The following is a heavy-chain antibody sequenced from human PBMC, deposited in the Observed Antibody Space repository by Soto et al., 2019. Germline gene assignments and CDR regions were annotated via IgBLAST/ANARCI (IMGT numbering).Heavy chain of an antibody. J-gene: IGHJ3*02. Sequence: GASVKVSCKASGGTFSSYAISWVRQAPGQGLEWMGGIIPIFGTTNYAQKFQGIVTITADESTSTAYMELSSLRSEDTAVYYCARLPIAVAGYCAFDIWGQGTMVTVSS. CDR3: ARLPIAVAGYCAFDI. D-gene: IGHD6-19*01. V-gene: IGHV1-69*13. CDR2: IIPIFGTT. CDR1: GGTFSSYA.